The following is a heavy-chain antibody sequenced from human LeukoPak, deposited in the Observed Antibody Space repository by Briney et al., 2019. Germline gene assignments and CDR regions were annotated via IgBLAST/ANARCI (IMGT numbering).Heavy chain of an antibody. CDR1: GGSISSYY. V-gene: IGHV4-59*01. CDR2: IYYSGST. J-gene: IGHJ6*03. D-gene: IGHD5-12*01. Sequence: SETLSLTCTVSGGSISSYYWSWIRQPPGKGLEWIGHIYYSGSTNYNPSLKSRVTISVDTSKNQFSLKLSSVTAADTAVYYCARLKYSGYDFGSYYYYYMDVWGKGTTVTVSS. CDR3: ARLKYSGYDFGSYYYYYMDV.